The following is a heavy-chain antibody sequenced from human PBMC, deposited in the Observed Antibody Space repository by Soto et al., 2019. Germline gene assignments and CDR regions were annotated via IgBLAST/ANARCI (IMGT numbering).Heavy chain of an antibody. V-gene: IGHV1-69*06. CDR3: ARTLGSGSYYLNYYYGMDV. Sequence: QVQLVQSGAEVKKPGSSVKVSCKASGGTFSSYAISWVRQAPGQGLEWMGGIIPIFGTANYAQKFQGRVTITADKSTSTAYMELSSLRSEDTAVYYCARTLGSGSYYLNYYYGMDVWGQGTTVTVSS. D-gene: IGHD1-26*01. J-gene: IGHJ6*02. CDR2: IIPIFGTA. CDR1: GGTFSSYA.